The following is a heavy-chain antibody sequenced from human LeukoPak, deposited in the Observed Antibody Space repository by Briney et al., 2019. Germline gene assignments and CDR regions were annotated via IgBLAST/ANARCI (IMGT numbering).Heavy chain of an antibody. CDR1: GFTFSSCG. CDR2: IADSGAYA. CDR3: VKLPSYIPEFNY. Sequence: GGSLRLSCTASGFTFSSCGMTWVRQAPGKGLEWVSSIADSGAYAYYTESVKGRFTISRDNSKNTLYLQMNSLRAEDTALYYCVKLPSYIPEFNYWGQGSLVTVSS. V-gene: IGHV3-23*01. D-gene: IGHD1-1*01. J-gene: IGHJ4*02.